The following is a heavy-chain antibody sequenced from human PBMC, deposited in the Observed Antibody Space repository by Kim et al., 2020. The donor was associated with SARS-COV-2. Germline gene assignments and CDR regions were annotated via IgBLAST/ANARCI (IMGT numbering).Heavy chain of an antibody. V-gene: IGHV1-3*01. CDR3: ARDMDPTVYDY. CDR1: GYTFKSYP. J-gene: IGHJ4*02. Sequence: ASVKVSCKAYGYTFKSYPIHWLRQAPGQRPEWMGWVNAANDETQCSQKFQGRVTITRDTSANTAYMELRRLTTKDTAIYYCARDMDPTVYDYWGQGTLVTVSS. CDR2: VNAANDET. D-gene: IGHD4-4*01.